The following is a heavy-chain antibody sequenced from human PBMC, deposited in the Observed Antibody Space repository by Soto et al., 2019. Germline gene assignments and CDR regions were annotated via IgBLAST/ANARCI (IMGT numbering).Heavy chain of an antibody. CDR3: ARVPDV. Sequence: QLQLQEYGSGLVKPSQTLSLTCAVSGGSISSGGYSWSWTRQPPGKGLEWIGYIYHSGSTYYNPSLKSRVTISVDRSKNQFSLKLSSVTAADTAVYYCARVPDVWGQGTTVTVSS. CDR2: IYHSGST. V-gene: IGHV4-30-2*01. J-gene: IGHJ6*02. CDR1: GGSISSGGYS.